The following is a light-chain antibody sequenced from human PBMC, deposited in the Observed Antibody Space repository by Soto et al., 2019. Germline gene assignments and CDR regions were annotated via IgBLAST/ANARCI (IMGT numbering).Light chain of an antibody. CDR1: QSISSY. J-gene: IGKJ2*01. CDR3: QQSYSTPRT. V-gene: IGKV1-39*01. Sequence: DIPMTQSPSSLSASVGDRVTITCRASQSISSYLNWYQQKPGKAPKLLIYAASSLQSGVPSRFSGSGSGTDFTLTISSLQPEDFATYYCQQSYSTPRTFGQGTKL. CDR2: AAS.